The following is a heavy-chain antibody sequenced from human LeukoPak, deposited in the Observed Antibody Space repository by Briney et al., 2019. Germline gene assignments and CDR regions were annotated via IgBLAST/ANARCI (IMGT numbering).Heavy chain of an antibody. CDR1: GYTFTGYY. J-gene: IGHJ4*02. CDR3: ARQASIRNRSLGPGGY. D-gene: IGHD1-14*01. Sequence: GASVKVSCKASGYTFTGYYMHWVRQAPGQGLEWMGWINPNSGGTNYAQKFQGRVTMTRDTSISTAYMELSRLRSDDTDVYYCARQASIRNRSLGPGGYWGQGTLVTVSS. CDR2: INPNSGGT. V-gene: IGHV1-2*02.